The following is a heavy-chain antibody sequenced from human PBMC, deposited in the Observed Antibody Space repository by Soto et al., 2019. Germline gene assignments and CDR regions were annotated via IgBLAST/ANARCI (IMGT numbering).Heavy chain of an antibody. D-gene: IGHD6-19*01. CDR1: GDSVPSDSAS. J-gene: IGHJ6*02. CDR3: ARSRVFIAVAGMANYYYYYGMDV. V-gene: IGHV6-1*01. Sequence: SQTLSLTCAISGDSVPSDSASWNWIRQSPSRGLEWLGRTYYRSKWYIEYAPSVQSRIIINPDTSKNQLSLQLDSLTPEDTAVYYCARSRVFIAVAGMANYYYYYGMDVWGQGTTVTVS. CDR2: TYYRSKWYI.